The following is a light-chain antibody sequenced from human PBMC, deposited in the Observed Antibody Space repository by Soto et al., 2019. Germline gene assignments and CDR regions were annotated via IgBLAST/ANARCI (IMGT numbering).Light chain of an antibody. V-gene: IGLV2-8*01. Sequence: QSALTQPPSASGSPGQSVTISCTGTSSDVGSYNYVSWYQQHPGRPPNLMIYEVSKRPLGVPDRFSGSKSGNTASLTVSGLQAEDEADYYCSSYAGSNKLVFGPGTKLTVL. CDR1: SSDVGSYNY. J-gene: IGLJ1*01. CDR2: EVS. CDR3: SSYAGSNKLV.